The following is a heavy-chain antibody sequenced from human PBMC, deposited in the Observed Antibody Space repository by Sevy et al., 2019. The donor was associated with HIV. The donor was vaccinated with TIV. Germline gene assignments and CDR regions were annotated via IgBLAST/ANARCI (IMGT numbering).Heavy chain of an antibody. D-gene: IGHD6-19*01. V-gene: IGHV3-43*01. Sequence: GGSLRLSCAASGFTFDDYTMHWVRQAPGKGLEWVSLISWDGGSTYYADSVKGRFTISRDNSKNSLYLQMNSLRTEDTALYYCAKGSPRRWEQWLVEVGFDPWGQGTLVTVSS. CDR1: GFTFDDYT. CDR3: AKGSPRRWEQWLVEVGFDP. J-gene: IGHJ5*02. CDR2: ISWDGGST.